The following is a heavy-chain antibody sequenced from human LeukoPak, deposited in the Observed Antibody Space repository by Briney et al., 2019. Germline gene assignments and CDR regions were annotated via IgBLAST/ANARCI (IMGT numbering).Heavy chain of an antibody. Sequence: GASVKVSCKASGYTVTSYGISWVRQAPGQGLEWMGWISAYNGNTNYAQKLQGRVTMTTDTSTSTAYMELRSLRSEDTAVYYCARGISRLLWFGDPPYYFDYWGQGTLVTVSS. CDR2: ISAYNGNT. CDR1: GYTVTSYG. J-gene: IGHJ4*02. D-gene: IGHD3-10*01. V-gene: IGHV1-18*01. CDR3: ARGISRLLWFGDPPYYFDY.